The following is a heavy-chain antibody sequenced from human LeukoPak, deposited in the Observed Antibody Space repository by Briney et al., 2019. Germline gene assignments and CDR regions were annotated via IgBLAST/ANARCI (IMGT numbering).Heavy chain of an antibody. CDR1: GFTLSSSH. CDR2: LSSDGGSS. D-gene: IGHD2-15*01. CDR3: AREGYSSGGAPAFDI. V-gene: IGHV3-30*04. J-gene: IGHJ3*02. Sequence: PGGSLRLSCAASGFTLSSSHMHWVRQAPGKGLEWVAGLSSDGGSSYYVDSVKGRSTVSRDNSKNTLYLQMSSLGPEDAAVYHCAREGYSSGGAPAFDIWGQGTAVTVSS.